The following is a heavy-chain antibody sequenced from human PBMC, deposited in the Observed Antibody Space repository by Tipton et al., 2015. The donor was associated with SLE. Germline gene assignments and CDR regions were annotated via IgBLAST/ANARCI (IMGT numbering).Heavy chain of an antibody. CDR2: ISSSSSYI. CDR1: GFTFSSYA. CDR3: GRDPHLYYYYMDV. V-gene: IGHV3-21*01. Sequence: SLRLSCAASGFTFSSYAMSWVRQAPGKGLEWVSSISSSSSYIYYADSVKGRFTISRDNAKNSLYLQMNSLRAEDTAVYYCGRDPHLYYYYMDVWGKGTTVTVSS. J-gene: IGHJ6*03.